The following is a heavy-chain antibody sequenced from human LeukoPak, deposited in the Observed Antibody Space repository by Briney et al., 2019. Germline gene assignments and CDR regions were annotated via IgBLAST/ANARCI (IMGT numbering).Heavy chain of an antibody. J-gene: IGHJ6*02. Sequence: ASVKVSCKASGGTFSSYAISWVRQAPGQGLEWMGGIIPIFGTANYAQKSQGRVTITADESTSTAYMELSSLRSEDTAVYYCARRKIAARPNYYYGMDVWGQGTTVTVSS. D-gene: IGHD6-6*01. V-gene: IGHV1-69*13. CDR3: ARRKIAARPNYYYGMDV. CDR1: GGTFSSYA. CDR2: IIPIFGTA.